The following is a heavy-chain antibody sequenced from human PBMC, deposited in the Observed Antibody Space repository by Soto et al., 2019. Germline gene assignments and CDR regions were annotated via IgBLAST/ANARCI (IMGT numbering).Heavy chain of an antibody. Sequence: SETLSLTCSVSGGSISSYYWSWIRQPAGKGLEWIGRIYTSGSANYNPSLKSRVTMSVDTSKNQFSLKLSSVTAADTAVYYCARERSAYYDFWSGYYSSGWYYFDYWGQGTLVTVSS. CDR2: IYTSGSA. CDR1: GGSISSYY. J-gene: IGHJ4*02. CDR3: ARERSAYYDFWSGYYSSGWYYFDY. D-gene: IGHD3-3*01. V-gene: IGHV4-4*07.